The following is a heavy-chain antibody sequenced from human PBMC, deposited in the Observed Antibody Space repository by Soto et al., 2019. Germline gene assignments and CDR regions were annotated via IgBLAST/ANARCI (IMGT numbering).Heavy chain of an antibody. J-gene: IGHJ5*02. CDR2: ISTSGTT. CDR1: GASISGDF. CDR3: AREAGPDRWFDP. D-gene: IGHD6-19*01. Sequence: TLSLTCTVSGASISGDFRTWHQQPAGEGRWWIGRISTSGTTNYNPSLKSRVTMSVDTSKNHFSLNLSSVTAADTAVYYCAREAGPDRWFDPWGQGTLVTV. V-gene: IGHV4-4*07.